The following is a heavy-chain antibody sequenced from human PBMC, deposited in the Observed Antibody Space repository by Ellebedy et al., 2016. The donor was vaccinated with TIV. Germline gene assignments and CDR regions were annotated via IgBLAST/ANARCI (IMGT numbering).Heavy chain of an antibody. CDR2: ISGGGGST. CDR1: GFTFSSYA. V-gene: IGHV3-23*01. D-gene: IGHD5-18*01. CDR3: AKDRRGYSDGYD. J-gene: IGHJ4*02. Sequence: GESLKISCAASGFTFSSYAMSWVRQAPGKGLEWVSGISGGGGSTNYADSVKGRFTISRDTSKNTLYLQMNSLRAEDTALYYCAKDRRGYSDGYDWGQGTLVTVSS.